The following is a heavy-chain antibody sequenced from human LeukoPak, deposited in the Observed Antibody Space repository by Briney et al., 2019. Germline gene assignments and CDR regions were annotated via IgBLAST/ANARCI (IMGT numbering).Heavy chain of an antibody. D-gene: IGHD6-6*01. CDR1: GGTFSSYA. V-gene: IGHV1-69*05. J-gene: IGHJ6*03. CDR2: IIPIFGTA. Sequence: GASVKVSCKASGGTFSSYAISWVRQAPGQGLEWMGGIIPIFGTANYAQKFQGRVTITTDESTGTAYMELSSLRSEDTAVYYCARARYSSSPLRGYYYYMDVWGKGTTVTVSS. CDR3: ARARYSSSPLRGYYYYMDV.